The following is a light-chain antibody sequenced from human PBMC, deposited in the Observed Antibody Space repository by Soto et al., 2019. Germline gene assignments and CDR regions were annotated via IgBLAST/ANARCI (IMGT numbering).Light chain of an antibody. CDR1: SSDVGGYNY. J-gene: IGLJ2*01. CDR2: GVS. Sequence: QSVLTQPASVSGPPGQSITISCTGTSSDVGGYNYVSWYQQFPGKAPKLMIYGVSNRPCGISNRFSASKSGNTASLTISGLQAEDEADYFCSSYTGSSTVLFGGGTKLTVL. V-gene: IGLV2-14*01. CDR3: SSYTGSSTVL.